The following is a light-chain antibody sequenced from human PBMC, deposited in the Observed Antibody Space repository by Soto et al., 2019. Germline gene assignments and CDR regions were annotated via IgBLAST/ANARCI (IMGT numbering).Light chain of an antibody. V-gene: IGKV3-20*01. CDR1: QSVSITY. CDR2: GTS. J-gene: IGKJ1*01. CDR3: QLYDTSPTWT. Sequence: EIVLTQSPGTLSLSPGERATLSCRASQSVSITYSAWYQQKPGQAPRLLIYGTSSRATGIPDRFSGSGSGTDFTLTIRRLEPEDFAVYYCQLYDTSPTWTFGQGTKVEIK.